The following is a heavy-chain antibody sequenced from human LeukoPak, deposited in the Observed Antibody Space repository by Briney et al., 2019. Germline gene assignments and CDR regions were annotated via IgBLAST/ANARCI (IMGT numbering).Heavy chain of an antibody. CDR3: AKDRIAVAGTSFGN. J-gene: IGHJ4*02. CDR1: GFTFSSYG. Sequence: GGSLRLSCAASGFTFSSYGMHWVRRAPGKGLEWVAVISSDGSNKYYADSVKGRFTISRDNSKNTLYLQMNSLRAEDTAVYYCAKDRIAVAGTSFGNWGQGTLVTVSS. V-gene: IGHV3-30*18. D-gene: IGHD6-19*01. CDR2: ISSDGSNK.